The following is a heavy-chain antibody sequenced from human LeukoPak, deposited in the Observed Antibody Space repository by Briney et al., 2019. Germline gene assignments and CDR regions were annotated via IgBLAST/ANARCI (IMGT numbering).Heavy chain of an antibody. CDR2: ISAYNGDT. CDR3: ARDNYGSGSNFDY. J-gene: IGHJ4*02. Sequence: GASVKVSCKASGYTFTTYGITWVRQAPGQGLEWMGWISAYNGDTNYAQKLQGRVTMTTDTSTSTAYMEMRSLRSDDTAMYYCARDNYGSGSNFDYWGQGTLVTVSS. CDR1: GYTFTTYG. D-gene: IGHD3-10*01. V-gene: IGHV1-18*01.